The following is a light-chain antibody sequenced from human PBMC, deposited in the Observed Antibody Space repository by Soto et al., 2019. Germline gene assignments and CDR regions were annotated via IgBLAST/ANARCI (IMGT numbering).Light chain of an antibody. CDR1: SSDVGGYNY. CDR2: EVS. J-gene: IGLJ1*01. Sequence: QSALTQPASVSGSPGQSITISCTGTSSDVGGYNYVSWYQQHPGKAPKLMIYEVSNRPSGVSNRISGSKSGNTASLTISGLQAEDEADYYGSSYTSSSTLLYVFGTGTKVTVL. CDR3: SSYTSSSTLLYV. V-gene: IGLV2-14*01.